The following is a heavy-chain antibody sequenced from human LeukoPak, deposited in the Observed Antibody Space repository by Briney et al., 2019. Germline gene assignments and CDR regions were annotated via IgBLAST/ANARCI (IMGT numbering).Heavy chain of an antibody. D-gene: IGHD6-13*01. CDR1: GFTFSSYA. CDR3: AKGSSSWYGVAFDI. J-gene: IGHJ3*02. CDR2: ITCNGGSR. Sequence: AGGSLRLSCGASGFTFSSYAMSWVRQAPGKGLEWVSTITCNGGSRCHADFVKGRFTISRDNSKNTLYLQMNSLRAEDTALYYCAKGSSSWYGVAFDIWGQGTMVTVSS. V-gene: IGHV3-23*01.